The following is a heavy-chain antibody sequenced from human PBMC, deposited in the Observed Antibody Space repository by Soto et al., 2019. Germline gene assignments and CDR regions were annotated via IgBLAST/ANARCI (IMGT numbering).Heavy chain of an antibody. CDR3: AHDTYYYDSSGYPGAFDI. Sequence: QITLKESGPTLVKPTQTLTLTCTFSGFSLSTSGVGVGWIRQPPGKALEWLALIYWNDDKRYSPSLKSRLTITKDTSKNQVVLTMTNMEPVDTAIYYCAHDTYYYDSSGYPGAFDIWGQGTMVTVSS. V-gene: IGHV2-5*01. D-gene: IGHD3-22*01. J-gene: IGHJ3*02. CDR2: IYWNDDK. CDR1: GFSLSTSGVG.